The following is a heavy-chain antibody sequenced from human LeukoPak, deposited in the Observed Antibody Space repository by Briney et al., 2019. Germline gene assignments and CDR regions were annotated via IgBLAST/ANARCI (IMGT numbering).Heavy chain of an antibody. Sequence: GGSLRLSCVGSPVTFGTSAMSWVRQAPGKGLEWVSAVSAGGSNTYYAESVEGRFTISRDNSKDTLYLQMDSLRVEDTAHYFCAGINCSGGTCYDYFDDWGQGTLVTVTS. CDR2: VSAGGSNT. V-gene: IGHV3-23*01. J-gene: IGHJ4*02. CDR1: PVTFGTSA. D-gene: IGHD2-15*01. CDR3: AGINCSGGTCYDYFDD.